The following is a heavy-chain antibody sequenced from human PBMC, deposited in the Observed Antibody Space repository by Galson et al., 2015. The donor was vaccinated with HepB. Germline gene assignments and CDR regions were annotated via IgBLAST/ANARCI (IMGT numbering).Heavy chain of an antibody. CDR2: INSGGIT. CDR3: ARGGRSAPLGY. V-gene: IGHV3-23*01. CDR1: GFTFSNYA. J-gene: IGHJ4*02. Sequence: SLRLSCAASGFTFSNYAMSWVRRAPGKGLEWVSSINSGGITYYADSVKGRFTISRDSSKNTLYLQMSILRADDTAVYYCARGGRSAPLGYWGQGTPVTVSP. D-gene: IGHD2-15*01.